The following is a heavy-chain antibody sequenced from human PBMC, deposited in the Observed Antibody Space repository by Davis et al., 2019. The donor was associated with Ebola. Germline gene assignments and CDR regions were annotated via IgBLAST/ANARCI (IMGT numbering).Heavy chain of an antibody. CDR2: IGTAGDT. CDR1: GFTFSSYD. V-gene: IGHV3-13*01. Sequence: GGSLRLSCTASGFTFSSYDMHWVRQATGKGLEWVSAIGTAGDTYYPGSVKGRFTISRDNSKNTLYLQMNSLRAEDTAVYYCARTPPAYDSSGYYWVPFDYWGQGTLVTVSS. CDR3: ARTPPAYDSSGYYWVPFDY. J-gene: IGHJ4*02. D-gene: IGHD3-22*01.